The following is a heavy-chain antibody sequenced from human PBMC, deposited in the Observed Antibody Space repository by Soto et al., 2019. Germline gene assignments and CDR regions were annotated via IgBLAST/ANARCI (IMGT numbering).Heavy chain of an antibody. Sequence: SVKVSCKASGFTFTSSAVQWVRQARGQRLEWIGWIVVGSGNTNYAQKFQERVTITRDMSTSTAYMELSSLRSEDTAVYYCAEVTTRSGYSLSLNDWGQGTLVTVSS. CDR3: AEVTTRSGYSLSLND. V-gene: IGHV1-58*01. CDR2: IVVGSGNT. J-gene: IGHJ4*02. CDR1: GFTFTSSA. D-gene: IGHD3-22*01.